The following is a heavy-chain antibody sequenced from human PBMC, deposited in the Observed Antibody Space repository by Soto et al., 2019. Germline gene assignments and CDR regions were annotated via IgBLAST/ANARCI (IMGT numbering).Heavy chain of an antibody. CDR2: ISYDGSNK. CDR3: ARLARQTIAPRPSTDKFDT. D-gene: IGHD6-6*01. CDR1: GFTFSSYA. V-gene: IGHV3-30-3*01. J-gene: IGHJ5*02. Sequence: QPGGSLRLSCAASGFTFSSYAMHWVRQAPGKGLEWVAVISYDGSNKYYADSVKGRFTISRDNSKNTLYLQMNSLRAEDTAVYYCARLARQTIAPRPSTDKFDTWVQGTLVTVSS.